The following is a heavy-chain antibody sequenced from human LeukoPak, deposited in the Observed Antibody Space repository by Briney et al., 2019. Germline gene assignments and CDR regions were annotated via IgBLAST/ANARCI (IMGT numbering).Heavy chain of an antibody. V-gene: IGHV3-30-3*01. Sequence: GSLRLSCAASGFTFSSFAMHWVRQAPGKGLEGVAVISYDGSNKYYADSVKGRFTISRDNSKNTLYLQMNSLRAEDTAVYYCARGSGIVVWGPWGQGTLVTVSS. J-gene: IGHJ5*02. CDR2: ISYDGSNK. D-gene: IGHD2-2*01. CDR1: GFTFSSFA. CDR3: ARGSGIVVWGP.